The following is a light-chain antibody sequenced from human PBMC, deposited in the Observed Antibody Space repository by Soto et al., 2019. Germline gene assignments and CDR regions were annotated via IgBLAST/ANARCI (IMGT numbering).Light chain of an antibody. Sequence: VLTHSPGTLSFSPGERATLSCRASLSVSSNYLAWYQQKPGQAPRPLIYATSSRATGIPDRFSGSGSGKDLTLAISRLEPEDFAVYYCQQYGTSQYTFGQGTKVDIK. V-gene: IGKV3-20*01. CDR2: ATS. CDR1: LSVSSNY. J-gene: IGKJ2*01. CDR3: QQYGTSQYT.